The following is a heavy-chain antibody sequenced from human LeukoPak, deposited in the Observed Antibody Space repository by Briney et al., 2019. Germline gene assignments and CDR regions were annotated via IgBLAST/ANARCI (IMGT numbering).Heavy chain of an antibody. V-gene: IGHV3-23*01. CDR1: GFTFNNYV. J-gene: IGHJ4*02. CDR2: ISASAAMT. CDR3: AKDRSIGTYYTVDH. D-gene: IGHD1-26*01. Sequence: PGGSLRLSCEASGFTFNNYVMTWVRQAPGKGLEWVSSISASAAMTYYADSVKGRFTVSRDNSNNRLYLQMSGLTAADTAVYYCAKDRSIGTYYTVDHWGQGTLVTVSS.